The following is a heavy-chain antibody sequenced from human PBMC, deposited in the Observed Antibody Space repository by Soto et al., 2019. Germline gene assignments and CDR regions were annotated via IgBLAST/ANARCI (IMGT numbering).Heavy chain of an antibody. CDR3: ARGPSSLTRFDY. D-gene: IGHD2-2*01. Sequence: WGSLRLSCAASGFTFISYAMHLFRHSPGKGLEWVAVISYDGSNKYYTDSVKGRFTISRDNSKNTLYLQMNSLRAEDTAVYYCARGPSSLTRFDYWGQGTLVTVSS. V-gene: IGHV3-30-3*01. CDR2: ISYDGSNK. CDR1: GFTFISYA. J-gene: IGHJ4*02.